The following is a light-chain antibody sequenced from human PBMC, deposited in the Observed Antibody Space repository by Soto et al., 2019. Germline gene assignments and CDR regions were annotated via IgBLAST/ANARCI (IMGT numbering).Light chain of an antibody. J-gene: IGKJ1*01. CDR3: QQYYSYPWT. Sequence: AIRMTQSPSSFSASTGDRVTITCRASQGISSYLALYQQKPGKAPKLLIYAASTLQSGVPSRFSGSGSGTDFTLTISCLQSEDFATYYCQQYYSYPWTFGQGNKVEIK. V-gene: IGKV1-8*01. CDR1: QGISSY. CDR2: AAS.